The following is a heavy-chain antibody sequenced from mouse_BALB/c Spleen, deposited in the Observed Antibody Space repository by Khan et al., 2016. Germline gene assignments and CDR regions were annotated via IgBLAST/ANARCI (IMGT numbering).Heavy chain of an antibody. V-gene: IGHV3-2*02. CDR2: IGYSGST. Sequence: EVQLQESGPGLVKPSQSLSLTCTVTGYSITSDYAWNWFRQFPGNKLEWMGYIGYSGSTSYNPSLKSRISITRDTSRNQFFLQLNSVTTEDTSTXCCARTLHYFGSSYWYFDVWGAGTTVTVSS. J-gene: IGHJ1*01. CDR3: ARTLHYFGSSYWYFDV. D-gene: IGHD1-1*01. CDR1: GYSITSDYA.